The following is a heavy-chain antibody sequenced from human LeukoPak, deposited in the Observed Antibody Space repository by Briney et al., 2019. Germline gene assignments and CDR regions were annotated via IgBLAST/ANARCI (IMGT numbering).Heavy chain of an antibody. V-gene: IGHV6-1*01. CDR2: TYYRSKWHN. CDR3: AGTTDYSSFLAF. D-gene: IGHD4-11*01. CDR1: GDSVSSSSAV. J-gene: IGHJ4*02. Sequence: SQTLSLTCAVSGDSVSSSSAVWNWIRQSPSRGLEWLGRTYYRSKWHNEYAESVKSRISITSDTSKNQFSLLLNSVTPEDTAEYYCAGTTDYSSFLAFWGQGTLVTVSS.